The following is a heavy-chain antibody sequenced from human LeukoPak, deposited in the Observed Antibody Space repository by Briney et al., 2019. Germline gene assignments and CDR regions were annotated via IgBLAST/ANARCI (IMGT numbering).Heavy chain of an antibody. V-gene: IGHV3-21*01. CDR1: GFTFSSYS. CDR2: ISSSSSYI. CDR3: ARDRIGGSQSSH. D-gene: IGHD2-15*01. Sequence: GGSLRLSCAASGFTFSSYSMNWVRQAPGKGLEWVSSISSSSSYIYYAYSVKGGFTISRDNAKNSLYLQMNSLRAEDTAVYYCARDRIGGSQSSHWGQGTLVTVSS. J-gene: IGHJ4*02.